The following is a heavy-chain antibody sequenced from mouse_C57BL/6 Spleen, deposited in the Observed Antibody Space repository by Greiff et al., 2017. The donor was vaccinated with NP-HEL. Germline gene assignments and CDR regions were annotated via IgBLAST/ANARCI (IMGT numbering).Heavy chain of an antibody. J-gene: IGHJ2*01. CDR3: ARGLEDYGDY. CDR1: GYAFTNYL. CDR2: INPGSGGT. D-gene: IGHD2-4*01. Sequence: VQLQQSGAELVRPGTSVTVSCKASGYAFTNYLIEWVKQRPGQGLEWIGVINPGSGGTNYNEKFKGKATLTADKSSSTAYMQLSSLTSEDSAVYFCARGLEDYGDYWGQGTTLTVSS. V-gene: IGHV1-54*01.